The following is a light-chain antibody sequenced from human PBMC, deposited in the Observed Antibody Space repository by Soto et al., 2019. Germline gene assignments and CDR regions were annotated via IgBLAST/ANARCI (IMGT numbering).Light chain of an antibody. CDR1: QGISSY. V-gene: IGKV1-9*01. CDR2: AAS. J-gene: IGKJ5*01. Sequence: DIQLTQSPSFLSASLGDRVTITCRASQGISSYLAWYQQKPGNVPKLLIYAASTLQSGVPSRFSGSGFGTQFTLTISSLQPVDFATYYCQQVNSYPISFGQGTRLAI. CDR3: QQVNSYPIS.